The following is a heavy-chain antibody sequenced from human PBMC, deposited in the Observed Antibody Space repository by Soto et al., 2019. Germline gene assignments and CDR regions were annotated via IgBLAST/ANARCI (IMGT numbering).Heavy chain of an antibody. CDR3: TSPGYSSSWAKRFDY. V-gene: IGHV3-15*01. Sequence: GGSLRLSCAASGFTFSNAWMSWVRQAPGKGLEWVGRIKSKTDGGTTDYAAPVKGRFTISRDDSKNTLYLQMNSLKTEDTAVYYCTSPGYSSSWAKRFDYWGQGTLVTVSS. D-gene: IGHD6-13*01. CDR2: IKSKTDGGTT. J-gene: IGHJ4*02. CDR1: GFTFSNAW.